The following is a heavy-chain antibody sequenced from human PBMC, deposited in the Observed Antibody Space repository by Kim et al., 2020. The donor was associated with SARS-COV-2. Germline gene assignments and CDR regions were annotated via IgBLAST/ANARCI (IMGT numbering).Heavy chain of an antibody. CDR1: GFTFSSYE. V-gene: IGHV3-48*03. Sequence: GGSLRLSCAASGFTFSSYEMNWVRQAPGKGLEWISYISRSGSPIYYADSVKGRFTISRDNTKNSLYLQMNSLRAEDTAVYYCASTVYSHYYGMDVWGQGTTVTVSS. CDR3: ASTVYSHYYGMDV. CDR2: ISRSGSPI. J-gene: IGHJ6*02. D-gene: IGHD1-26*01.